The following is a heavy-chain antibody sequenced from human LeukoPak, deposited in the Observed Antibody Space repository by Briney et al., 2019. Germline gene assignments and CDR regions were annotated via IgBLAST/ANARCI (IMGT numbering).Heavy chain of an antibody. V-gene: IGHV1-2*02. CDR1: GYTFTGYY. CDR3: ARREYSYGYHFDY. J-gene: IGHJ4*02. CDR2: INPNSGGT. Sequence: ASVKVSCKASGYTFTGYYMHWVRQAPGQGLEWMGWINPNSGGTNYAQKFQGRVTVTRDTSISTAYMELSRLRSDDTAVYYCARREYSYGYHFDYWGQGTLVTVSS. D-gene: IGHD5-18*01.